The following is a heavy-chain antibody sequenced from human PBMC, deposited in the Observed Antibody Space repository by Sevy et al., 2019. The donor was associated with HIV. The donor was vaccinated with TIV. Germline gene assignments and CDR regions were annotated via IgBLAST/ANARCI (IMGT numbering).Heavy chain of an antibody. D-gene: IGHD3-3*01. CDR1: GGTFSSYA. CDR3: ARDHLTTQNNYFDY. Sequence: ASVKVSCKASGGTFSSYAISWVRQAPGQGLEWMGGITPIFETANYAQRFQGRVTITADESTRTAYMELSSLRSEDTAVYYCARDHLTTQNNYFDYWGQGTLVTVSS. J-gene: IGHJ4*02. CDR2: ITPIFETA. V-gene: IGHV1-69*13.